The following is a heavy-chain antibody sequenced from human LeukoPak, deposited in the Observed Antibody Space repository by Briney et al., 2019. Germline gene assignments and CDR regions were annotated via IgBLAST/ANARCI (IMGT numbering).Heavy chain of an antibody. CDR1: GYTFTGYY. J-gene: IGHJ4*02. CDR3: ARGPGYCSSTSCWGGFDY. V-gene: IGHV1-2*02. Sequence: ASVKVSCKASGYTFTGYYMHWVRQAPGQGLEWMGWINPNSGGTNYAQKFQGRVTMTRDTSISTAYMELSRLRSDDTAVYYCARGPGYCSSTSCWGGFDYWGQGTLVTVSS. D-gene: IGHD2-2*01. CDR2: INPNSGGT.